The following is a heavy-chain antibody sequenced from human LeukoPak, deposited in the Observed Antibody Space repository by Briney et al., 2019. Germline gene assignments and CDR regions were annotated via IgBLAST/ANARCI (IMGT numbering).Heavy chain of an antibody. CDR1: GGSISSSSYY. CDR2: IYYSGST. Sequence: PSETLSLTCTVSGGSISSSSYYWGWIRQPPGKGLEWIGRIYYSGSTYYNPSLKSRVTISVDTSKNQFSLKLSSVTAADTAVYYCARGDVVVVAATLWGQGTLVTVSS. V-gene: IGHV4-39*07. D-gene: IGHD2-15*01. J-gene: IGHJ4*02. CDR3: ARGDVVVVAATL.